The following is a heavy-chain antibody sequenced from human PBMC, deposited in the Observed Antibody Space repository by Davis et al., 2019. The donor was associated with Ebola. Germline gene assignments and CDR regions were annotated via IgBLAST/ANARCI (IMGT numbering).Heavy chain of an antibody. CDR1: GYTFTSYG. V-gene: IGHV1-18*01. J-gene: IGHJ5*02. CDR3: ARDPASPAALCGFDP. CDR2: ISAYNGNT. Sequence: ASVKVSCKASGYTFTSYGISWVRQAPGQGLEWMGWISAYNGNTNYAQKLQGRVTMTTDTSTSTAYMELRSLRSDDTAVYYCARDPASPAALCGFDPWGQGTLVTVSS. D-gene: IGHD2-2*01.